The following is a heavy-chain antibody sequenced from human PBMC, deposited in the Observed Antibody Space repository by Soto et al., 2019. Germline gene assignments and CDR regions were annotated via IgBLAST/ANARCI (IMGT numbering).Heavy chain of an antibody. V-gene: IGHV2-5*01. Sequence: QITLKESGPTLVKPTQTLTLTCTFSGFSLSTTAVGVGWIRQPPGKALEWLALIYWHDDKQYSPSLKNRLTIARDTSRNQVVLTMTNMDPVDTGPYYCAHGSSWLFVYWGQGTLVPVSS. J-gene: IGHJ4*02. CDR2: IYWHDDK. CDR3: AHGSSWLFVY. D-gene: IGHD6-13*01. CDR1: GFSLSTTAVG.